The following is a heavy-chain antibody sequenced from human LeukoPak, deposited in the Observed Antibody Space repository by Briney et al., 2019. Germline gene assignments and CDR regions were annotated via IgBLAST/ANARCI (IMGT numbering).Heavy chain of an antibody. V-gene: IGHV3-23*01. Sequence: QTGGSLRLSCAASGFTFSSYAMSWVRQAPGKGLEWVSAISGSGGSTYYADSVKGRFTISRDNSKNTLYLQMNSLRAEDTAVYYCATEDIVATIETDYWGQGTLVTVSS. CDR1: GFTFSSYA. J-gene: IGHJ4*02. CDR3: ATEDIVATIETDY. CDR2: ISGSGGST. D-gene: IGHD5-12*01.